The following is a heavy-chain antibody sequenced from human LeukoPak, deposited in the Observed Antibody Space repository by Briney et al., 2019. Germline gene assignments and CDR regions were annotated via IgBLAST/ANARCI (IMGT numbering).Heavy chain of an antibody. CDR1: GFTFSSYA. D-gene: IGHD3-22*01. Sequence: GGSLRLSCAASGFTFSSYAMSWVRQAPGKGLEWVSAISGRGGSTYYADSVKGRFTISRDNSKNTLYLQMNSLRAEDTAVYYCAPHPSSGYYAYWGQGTLVTVSS. CDR3: APHPSSGYYAY. J-gene: IGHJ4*02. V-gene: IGHV3-23*01. CDR2: ISGRGGST.